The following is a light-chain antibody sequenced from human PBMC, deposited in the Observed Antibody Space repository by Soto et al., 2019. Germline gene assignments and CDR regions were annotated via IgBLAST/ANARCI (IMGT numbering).Light chain of an antibody. Sequence: QSVLTQPPSVSAAPGQRVIISCTGSNSNIGAGYDVNWYQQLPGTAPKLLIYGNFNRPSGVPDRFFGSKSGTSASLAITGLQAEDEADYYCQSYDSSLSAVVFGGGTKLTVL. J-gene: IGLJ2*01. CDR2: GNF. CDR1: NSNIGAGYD. V-gene: IGLV1-40*01. CDR3: QSYDSSLSAVV.